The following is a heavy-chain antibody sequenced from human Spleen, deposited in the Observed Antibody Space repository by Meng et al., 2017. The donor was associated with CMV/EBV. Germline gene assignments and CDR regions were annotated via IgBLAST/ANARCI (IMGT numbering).Heavy chain of an antibody. CDR1: GFTFSSYS. CDR3: AKGSGYFHGYYFDY. V-gene: IGHV3-21*01. CDR2: ISSSSSYI. D-gene: IGHD3-22*01. Sequence: EVQLVESGGGLVKPGGSLRLSCAASGFTFSSYSMNWVRQAPGKGLEWVSSISSSSSYIYYADSVKGRFTISRDNAKNSLYLQMNSLRAEDTAVYYCAKGSGYFHGYYFDYWGQGTLVTVSA. J-gene: IGHJ4*02.